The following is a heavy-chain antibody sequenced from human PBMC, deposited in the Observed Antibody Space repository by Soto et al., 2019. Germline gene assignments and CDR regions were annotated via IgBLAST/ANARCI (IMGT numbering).Heavy chain of an antibody. CDR3: AKVLSLIAVVVFSPLHY. J-gene: IGHJ4*02. CDR2: ISYDGSTK. D-gene: IGHD6-19*01. CDR1: GFTFSDYG. V-gene: IGHV3-30*18. Sequence: QVQLVESGGGVVQPGRSLRLSCAASGFTFSDYGMHWVRQAPGKGLEWVAVISYDGSTKYYADSVKGRFTISRDNSKNTLYLQMNSLRAEDTAVYYCAKVLSLIAVVVFSPLHYRGQGTLVTVSS.